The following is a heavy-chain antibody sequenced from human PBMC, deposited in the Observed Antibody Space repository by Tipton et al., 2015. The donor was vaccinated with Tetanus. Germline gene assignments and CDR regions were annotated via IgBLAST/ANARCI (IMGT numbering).Heavy chain of an antibody. CDR1: GFTFSSYG. D-gene: IGHD3-16*01. CDR3: AKGLTNSPSFGDY. Sequence: SLRLSCAASGFTFSSYGMHWVRQAPGKGLEWVAVISYDGSNKYYADSVKGRFTISRDNSKNTLYLQMNSLRAEDTAVYYCAKGLTNSPSFGDYWGQGTLVTVSS. J-gene: IGHJ4*02. CDR2: ISYDGSNK. V-gene: IGHV3-30*18.